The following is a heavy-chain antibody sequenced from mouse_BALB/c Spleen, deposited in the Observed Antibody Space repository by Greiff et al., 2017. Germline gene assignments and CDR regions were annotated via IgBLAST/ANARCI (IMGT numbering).Heavy chain of an antibody. J-gene: IGHJ4*01. CDR3: TRSYGNSYYYAMDY. V-gene: IGHV1-5*01. CDR1: GYTFTSYW. CDR2: IYPGNSDT. Sequence: EVQLQQSGTVLARPGASVKMSCKASGYTFTSYWMHWVKQRPGQGLEWIGAIYPGNSDTSYNQKFKGKAKLTAVTSTSTAYMELSSLTNEDSAVYYCTRSYGNSYYYAMDYWGQGTSVTVSS. D-gene: IGHD2-1*01.